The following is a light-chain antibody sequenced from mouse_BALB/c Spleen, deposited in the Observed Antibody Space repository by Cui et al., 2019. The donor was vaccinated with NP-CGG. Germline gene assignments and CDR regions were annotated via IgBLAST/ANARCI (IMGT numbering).Light chain of an antibody. CDR1: TGAVTTSNY. J-gene: IGLJ1*01. Sequence: QSVVTQEPALPTSPGERVTLTCRSSTGAVTTSNYANWVQEKPDHLFTGLIGGTNNRIPGVPARFSGSLIGDKAALTITGAQTEDEAIYFCALWYSNHWVFGGGTKLTVL. V-gene: IGLV1*01. CDR3: ALWYSNHWV. CDR2: GTN.